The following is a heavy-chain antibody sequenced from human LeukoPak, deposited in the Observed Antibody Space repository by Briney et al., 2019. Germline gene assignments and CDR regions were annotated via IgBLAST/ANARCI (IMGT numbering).Heavy chain of an antibody. Sequence: PGGSLRLSCAASGFTFSSYSMNWVRQAPGKGLEWVSRINVDGSTTTYADSVKGRFTISRDNVKNTLYLLMSSLRAEDTAVYYCARSYYGSGSFSQSDYWGQGTLVTVSS. CDR3: ARSYYGSGSFSQSDY. V-gene: IGHV3-74*03. CDR1: GFTFSSYS. D-gene: IGHD3-10*01. CDR2: INVDGSTT. J-gene: IGHJ4*02.